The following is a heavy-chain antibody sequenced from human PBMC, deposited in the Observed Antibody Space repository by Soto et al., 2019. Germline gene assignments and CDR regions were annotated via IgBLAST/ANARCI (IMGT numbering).Heavy chain of an antibody. CDR2: ISYDGSNK. Sequence: QVQLVESGGGVVQPGRSLRLSCAASGFTFSSYAMHWVRQAPGKGLEWVAVISYDGSNKYYADSVKGRFTISRDNSKNTLYLQMNSLRAEDTAVYYCARGPHLVEGQQHHYFDYWGQGTLVTVSS. D-gene: IGHD6-13*01. CDR3: ARGPHLVEGQQHHYFDY. J-gene: IGHJ4*02. V-gene: IGHV3-30-3*01. CDR1: GFTFSSYA.